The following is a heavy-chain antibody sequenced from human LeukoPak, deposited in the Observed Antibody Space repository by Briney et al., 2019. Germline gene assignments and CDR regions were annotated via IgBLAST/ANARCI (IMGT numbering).Heavy chain of an antibody. CDR2: INHSGST. J-gene: IGHJ6*03. V-gene: IGHV4-34*01. D-gene: IGHD3-10*01. CDR1: GGSFSGYY. CDR3: ARVSISYYYGSGSRPYYYYMDV. Sequence: SETLSLTCAVYGGSFSGYYWSWIRQPPGKGLEWIGEINHSGSTNYNPSLKSRVTISVDTSKNQFSLKLSSVTAADTAVYYCARVSISYYYGSGSRPYYYYMDVWGKGTTVTVSS.